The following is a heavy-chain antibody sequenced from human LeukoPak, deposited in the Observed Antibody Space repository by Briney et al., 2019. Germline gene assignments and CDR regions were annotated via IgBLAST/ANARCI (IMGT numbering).Heavy chain of an antibody. CDR2: IWYDGSNK. J-gene: IGHJ5*02. CDR3: ARASDNIWFDP. Sequence: GGSLRLSCAASGFTFSSYGMHWVRQAPGKGLEWVAVIWYDGSNKYYADSAKGRFTISRDNSKNTLYLQMNSLRAEDTAVYYCARASDNIWFDPWGQGTLVTVSS. D-gene: IGHD3-9*01. V-gene: IGHV3-33*01. CDR1: GFTFSSYG.